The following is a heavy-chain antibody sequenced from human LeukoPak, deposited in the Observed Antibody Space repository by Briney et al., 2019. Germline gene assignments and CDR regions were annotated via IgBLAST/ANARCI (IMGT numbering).Heavy chain of an antibody. CDR2: VYDSWNN. V-gene: IGHV4-30-4*01. J-gene: IGHJ4*02. CDR1: GDSINSGNSH. CDR3: ASYFVGNGGRGY. D-gene: IGHD3-10*02. Sequence: SETLSLTGTVSGDSINSGNSHWTWIRRPPGKGLEWLGSVYDSWNNYYNPSLESRITMSVDTSKNQYSLELSSVIAADTAVYYCASYFVGNGGRGYWGQGALVTVSS.